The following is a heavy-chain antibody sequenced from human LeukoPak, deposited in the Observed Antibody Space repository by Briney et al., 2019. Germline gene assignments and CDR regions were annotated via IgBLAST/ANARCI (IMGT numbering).Heavy chain of an antibody. CDR3: ARRAMTGNAYFDY. Sequence: GESLKISCKGSGYRFTNYWISWVRQMPGKGLEWMGRIDPSDSYTNYSPSFQGHVTISADKSISTAYLQWSSLKASDTAMYYCARRAMTGNAYFDYWGQGTLVTVSS. CDR1: GYRFTNYW. J-gene: IGHJ4*02. CDR2: IDPSDSYT. D-gene: IGHD3-9*01. V-gene: IGHV5-10-1*01.